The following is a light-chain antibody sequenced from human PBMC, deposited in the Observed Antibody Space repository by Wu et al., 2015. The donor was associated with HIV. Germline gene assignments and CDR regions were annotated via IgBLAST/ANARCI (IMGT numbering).Light chain of an antibody. J-gene: IGKJ2*03. V-gene: IGKV3-20*01. CDR3: QHYGGSPLYS. Sequence: EIVLTQSPGTLSLSPGERATLSCRASQSVNDCCLAWYQQKPGQAPRLLIYAISSRATGIPDRFSGSGSGTDFTLTISRLEPEDFAGYYCQHYGGSPLYSFGLGTKVEIK. CDR1: QSVNDCC. CDR2: AIS.